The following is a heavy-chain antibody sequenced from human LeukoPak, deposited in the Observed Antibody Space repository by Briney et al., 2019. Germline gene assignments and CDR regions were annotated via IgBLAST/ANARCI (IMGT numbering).Heavy chain of an antibody. J-gene: IGHJ4*02. V-gene: IGHV5-51*01. D-gene: IGHD2-2*01. CDR1: GFRFTTYW. Sequence: GESLEISFRGSGFRFTTYWIGWVRQMPGKGLEWMGIIYPGDSDTRYSPSFQGQVTMSADKSINTAYLQWSSLKASDTAMYYCARRQGCSSTSCPPDYWGQGTLVTVSS. CDR3: ARRQGCSSTSCPPDY. CDR2: IYPGDSDT.